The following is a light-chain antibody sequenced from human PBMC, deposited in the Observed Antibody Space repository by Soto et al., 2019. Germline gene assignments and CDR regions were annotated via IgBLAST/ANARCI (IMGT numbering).Light chain of an antibody. CDR2: TDN. Sequence: QSVLTQPPSASGTPGQRVTISCSGGSSNIGINTVNWYQQLPGTAPKVLIYTDNERPSGVPDRFSGSKSGTSASLAINGLQSEDEADYSCCSYAGTYTQWVFGGGTQVTVL. V-gene: IGLV1-44*01. CDR1: SSNIGINT. J-gene: IGLJ3*02. CDR3: CSYAGTYTQWV.